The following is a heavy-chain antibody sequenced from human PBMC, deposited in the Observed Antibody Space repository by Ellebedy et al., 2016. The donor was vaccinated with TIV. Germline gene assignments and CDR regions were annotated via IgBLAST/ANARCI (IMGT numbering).Heavy chain of an antibody. CDR1: GFTFSSYA. CDR3: AKDINIRDGYTKSKNWFDP. V-gene: IGHV3-30*04. Sequence: GGSLRLXXAASGFTFSSYAMHWVRQAPGKGLEWVAVISYDGSNKYYADSVKGRFTISRDNSKNTLYLQMNSLRAEDTAVYYCAKDINIRDGYTKSKNWFDPWGQGTLVTVSS. J-gene: IGHJ5*02. CDR2: ISYDGSNK. D-gene: IGHD5-24*01.